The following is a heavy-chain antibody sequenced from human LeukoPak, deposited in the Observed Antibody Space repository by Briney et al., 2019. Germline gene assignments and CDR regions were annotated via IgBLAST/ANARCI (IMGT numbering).Heavy chain of an antibody. J-gene: IGHJ5*02. CDR1: GYTFTSYD. CDR3: ARDCSSTSCYTWGFDP. V-gene: IGHV1-18*01. CDR2: ISAYNGNT. Sequence: ASVKVSCKASGYTFTSYDINWVRQATGQGLEWMGWISAYNGNTNYAQKLQGRVTMTTDTSTSTAYMELRSLRSDDTAVYYCARDCSSTSCYTWGFDPWGQGTLVTVSS. D-gene: IGHD2-2*02.